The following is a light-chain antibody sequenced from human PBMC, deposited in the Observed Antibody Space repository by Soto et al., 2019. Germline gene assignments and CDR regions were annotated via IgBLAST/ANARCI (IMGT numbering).Light chain of an antibody. V-gene: IGKV1-5*03. J-gene: IGKJ1*01. CDR3: KQYHNYWT. CDR1: QSISSW. Sequence: DIQMTQSPSTLSASIGDKVTITCRASQSISSWLAWYQHKPGKAPKLLIYKASSLESGVPSRFSGSGSGTEFTLTISSLQPDDFAAYYCKQYHNYWTFGQGTKVEIK. CDR2: KAS.